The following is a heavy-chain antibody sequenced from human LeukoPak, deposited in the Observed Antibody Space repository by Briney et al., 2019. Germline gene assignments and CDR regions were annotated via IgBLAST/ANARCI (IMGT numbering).Heavy chain of an antibody. D-gene: IGHD3-3*01. Sequence: ASVKVSCKASGYTFTSYGISWVRQAPGQGLEWMGWISAYNGNTNYAQKFQGRVTMTRDTSISTAYMELSRLRSDDTAVYYCARDRPTVITIFGVVNYYYYGMDVWGQGTTVTVSS. V-gene: IGHV1-18*01. CDR2: ISAYNGNT. CDR3: ARDRPTVITIFGVVNYYYYGMDV. CDR1: GYTFTSYG. J-gene: IGHJ6*02.